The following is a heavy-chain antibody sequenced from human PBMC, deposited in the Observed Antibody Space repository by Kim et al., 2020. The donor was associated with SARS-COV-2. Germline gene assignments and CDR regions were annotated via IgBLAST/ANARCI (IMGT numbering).Heavy chain of an antibody. J-gene: IGHJ4*02. CDR2: VIGSGAST. D-gene: IGHD6-19*01. V-gene: IGHV3-23*01. Sequence: GGSLRLSCAASGFTFSGYAMNWVRQAPGKGLEWVSSVIGSGASTFYADSVKGRFTISRDNSKNTLYLQMNSLRAEDTALYYCTKGPSASSPFDFDYWGQGTQVTVSS. CDR3: TKGPSASSPFDFDY. CDR1: GFTFSGYA.